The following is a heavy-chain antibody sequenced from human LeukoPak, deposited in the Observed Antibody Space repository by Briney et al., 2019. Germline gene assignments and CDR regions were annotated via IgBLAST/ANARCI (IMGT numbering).Heavy chain of an antibody. D-gene: IGHD3-16*01. CDR1: GFTFSSYA. V-gene: IGHV3-23*01. CDR3: ARDQRPGWGEYFQH. CDR2: VSAAGGTT. Sequence: GGSLRLSCAASGFTFSSYAMTWVRQAPGKGLEWLSGVSAAGGTTYYADSVKGRFTISRDNSKNTVYLQMNSLRVEDTAVYYCARDQRPGWGEYFQHWGQGTLVTVSS. J-gene: IGHJ1*01.